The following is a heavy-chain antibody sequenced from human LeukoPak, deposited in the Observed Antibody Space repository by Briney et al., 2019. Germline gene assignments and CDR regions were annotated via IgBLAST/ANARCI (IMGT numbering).Heavy chain of an antibody. CDR1: GFTFSSYA. J-gene: IGHJ4*02. Sequence: PGGSLRLSCAASGFTFSSYAMSWVRQAPGKGLEWVSAISGSGGSTYYADSVKGRFTISRDNSKNTLYLQMNSLRAEDTAVYYCAKDEDNLITYGAGGNIDYWGQGTLVTVSS. CDR2: ISGSGGST. CDR3: AKDEDNLITYGAGGNIDY. V-gene: IGHV3-23*01. D-gene: IGHD1-14*01.